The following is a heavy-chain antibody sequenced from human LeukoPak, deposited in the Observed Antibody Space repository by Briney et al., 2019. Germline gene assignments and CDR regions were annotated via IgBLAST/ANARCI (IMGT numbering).Heavy chain of an antibody. V-gene: IGHV3-66*01. J-gene: IGHJ4*02. CDR3: ARDLMYYYDSSGYPFDY. CDR1: GFTSSSYS. Sequence: QTGGSLRLSCAASGFTSSSYSMNWVRQAPGKGLEWVSVIYSGGSTYYADSVKGRFTISRDNSKNTLYLQMNSLRAEDTAVYYCARDLMYYYDSSGYPFDYWGQGTLVTVSS. CDR2: IYSGGST. D-gene: IGHD3-22*01.